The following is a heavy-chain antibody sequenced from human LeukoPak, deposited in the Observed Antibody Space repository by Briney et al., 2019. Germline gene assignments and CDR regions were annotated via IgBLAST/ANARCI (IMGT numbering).Heavy chain of an antibody. CDR2: IYTSGST. J-gene: IGHJ6*03. Sequence: PSETLSLTCTVSGGSISSYYWSWIRQPAGKGLEWIGRIYTSGSTNYNPSLKSRVTMPVDTSKNQFSLKLSSVTAADTAVYYCARDSSSWYEGWYYYYYMDVWGKGTTVTVSS. V-gene: IGHV4-4*07. CDR3: ARDSSSWYEGWYYYYYMDV. D-gene: IGHD6-13*01. CDR1: GGSISSYY.